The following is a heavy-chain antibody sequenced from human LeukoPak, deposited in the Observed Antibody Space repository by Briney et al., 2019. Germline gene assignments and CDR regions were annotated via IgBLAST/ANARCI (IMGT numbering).Heavy chain of an antibody. V-gene: IGHV3-23*01. D-gene: IGHD6-13*01. J-gene: IGHJ3*02. Sequence: GGSLRLSCAASGFTVGSNYMSWVRQAPGKGLEWVSAISGSGGSTYYADSVKGRFTISRDNSKNTLYLQMNSLRAEDTAVYYCAREIAAATPDIWGQGTMVTVSS. CDR3: AREIAAATPDI. CDR2: ISGSGGST. CDR1: GFTVGSNY.